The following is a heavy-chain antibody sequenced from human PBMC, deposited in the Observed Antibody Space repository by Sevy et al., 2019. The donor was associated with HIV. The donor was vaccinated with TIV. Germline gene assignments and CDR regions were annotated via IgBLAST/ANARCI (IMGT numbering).Heavy chain of an antibody. D-gene: IGHD2-15*01. J-gene: IGHJ6*02. CDR2: ISSSSSYI. CDR1: GFTFSSYS. V-gene: IGHV3-21*01. Sequence: GGSLRLSCAASGFTFSSYSMNWVRQAPGKGLEWVSSISSSSSYIYYADSVKGRFTISRDNAKNSLYLQMKSLRAEDTAVYYCARDGGYCSGGSCYQYYYYYYGMDVWGQGTTVTVSS. CDR3: ARDGGYCSGGSCYQYYYYYYGMDV.